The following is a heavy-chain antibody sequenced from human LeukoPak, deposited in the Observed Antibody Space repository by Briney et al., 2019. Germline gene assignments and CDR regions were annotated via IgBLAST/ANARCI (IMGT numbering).Heavy chain of an antibody. CDR1: GYTVTSYG. Sequence: GASVKVSCKASGYTVTSYGISWVRQAPGQRLEWMGWISAYNGNTNYAQKLQGRVTMTTDTSTSTAYMELRSLRSDDTAVYYCARGSRYCSGGSCRLLTDYWGQGTLVTVSS. V-gene: IGHV1-18*01. J-gene: IGHJ4*02. D-gene: IGHD2-15*01. CDR2: ISAYNGNT. CDR3: ARGSRYCSGGSCRLLTDY.